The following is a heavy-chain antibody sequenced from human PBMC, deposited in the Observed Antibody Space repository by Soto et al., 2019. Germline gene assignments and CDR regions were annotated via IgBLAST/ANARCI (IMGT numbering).Heavy chain of an antibody. V-gene: IGHV2-5*01. J-gene: IGHJ5*02. CDR1: GFSLRTSEVG. CDR3: ATSGSSVWDVWFDP. D-gene: IGHD6-19*01. Sequence: QITLKESGPTLVKPTQTLTLTCIFSGFSLRTSEVGVGWIRQPPGKALEWLGFIYWNDDKRYSPSLKSRLTTTKDTTKNEVVLTTTNMDPVATASYYCATSGSSVWDVWFDPWGQGTLVTVSS. CDR2: IYWNDDK.